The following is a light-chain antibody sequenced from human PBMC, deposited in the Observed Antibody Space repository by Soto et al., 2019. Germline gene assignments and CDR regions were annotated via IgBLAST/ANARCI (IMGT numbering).Light chain of an antibody. Sequence: AIQLTQSPSSLSASVGDRVTVTCRASPGISSALAWYQQKPGRAPKLLIYDASNLEGGVPSRFSGRGSETDFALTISSLQPEDFATYYCQQFNNYPLTFGGGTKVEIK. V-gene: IGKV1D-13*01. CDR1: PGISSA. CDR2: DAS. CDR3: QQFNNYPLT. J-gene: IGKJ4*01.